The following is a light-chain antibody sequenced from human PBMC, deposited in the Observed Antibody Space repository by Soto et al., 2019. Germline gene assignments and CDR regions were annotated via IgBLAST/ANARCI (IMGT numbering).Light chain of an antibody. V-gene: IGLV3-1*01. J-gene: IGLJ3*02. Sequence: SYELTQPPSVSVSPGQTATITCSGNKLGDKYACWYQHKAGQSPLLVIYQDTKRPSGIPERFSGSNSGNTATLTISGTQAMDEADYYCQAWDSSTNWVFGGGTQLTVL. CDR3: QAWDSSTNWV. CDR2: QDT. CDR1: KLGDKY.